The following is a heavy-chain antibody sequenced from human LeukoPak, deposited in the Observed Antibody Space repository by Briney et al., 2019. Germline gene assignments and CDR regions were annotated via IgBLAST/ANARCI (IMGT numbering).Heavy chain of an antibody. Sequence: GGSLRLSCAASGFTFSSYSMNWVRQAPGKGLEWVSSISSSSSYIYYADSVKGRFTISRDNAKNSLYLQMNSLRAEDTAAYYCARGVTIFGVANWFDPWGQGTLVTVSS. CDR1: GFTFSSYS. V-gene: IGHV3-21*01. D-gene: IGHD3-3*01. CDR3: ARGVTIFGVANWFDP. CDR2: ISSSSSYI. J-gene: IGHJ5*02.